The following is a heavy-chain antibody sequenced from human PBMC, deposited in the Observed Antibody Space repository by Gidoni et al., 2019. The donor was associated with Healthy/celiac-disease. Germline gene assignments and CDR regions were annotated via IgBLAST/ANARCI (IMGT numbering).Heavy chain of an antibody. D-gene: IGHD6-19*01. CDR2: SSGSGGST. CDR3: AKAHAGYSSGWHSGYYYYYYGMDV. V-gene: IGHV3-23*04. Sequence: ELQLVESGGGLVQPGGSLRLSCASSVFSFSSYAMSWVRQAPGKGLEWVSASSGSGGSTYYADSVKGRFTITRDNSKNTLYLQMNSRRDEDTAVYYCAKAHAGYSSGWHSGYYYYYYGMDVWGQGTTVTVSS. J-gene: IGHJ6*02. CDR1: VFSFSSYA.